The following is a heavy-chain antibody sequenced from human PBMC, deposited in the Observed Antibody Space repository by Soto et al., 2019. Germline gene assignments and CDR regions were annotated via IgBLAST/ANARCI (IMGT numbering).Heavy chain of an antibody. Sequence: GGLVKVSCKASGYTFTSYYMHWVRQAPGQGLEWMGIINPSGGSTSYAQKFQGRVTMTRDTSTSTVYMELSSLRSEDTAVYYCARDRIAVAGTLDYWGQGTLVTVSS. CDR2: INPSGGST. CDR1: GYTFTSYY. V-gene: IGHV1-46*01. CDR3: ARDRIAVAGTLDY. J-gene: IGHJ4*02. D-gene: IGHD6-19*01.